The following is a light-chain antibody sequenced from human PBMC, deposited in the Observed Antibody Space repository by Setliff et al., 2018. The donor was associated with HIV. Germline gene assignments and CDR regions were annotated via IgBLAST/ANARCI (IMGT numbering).Light chain of an antibody. CDR1: ESADSY. CDR2: GAS. V-gene: IGKV3-20*01. J-gene: IGKJ4*01. Sequence: ESVLTQSPGTLSLSPGERATLSCRASESADSYLAWYQQKPGQPPRLLIYGASFRASGIPDRFSGSGSGTDFTLTIRRLEPEDFAVYYCQQYGRFPLTFGGGTKVDIK. CDR3: QQYGRFPLT.